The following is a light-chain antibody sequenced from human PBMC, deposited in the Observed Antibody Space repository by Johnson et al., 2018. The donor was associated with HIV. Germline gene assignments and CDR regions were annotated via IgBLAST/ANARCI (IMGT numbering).Light chain of an antibody. Sequence: QSMLTQPPSVSAAPGQKVTISCSGSSSNIGNNYVSWYQQVPGTAPKLLIYENNKRPSGIPDRFSGSKSGTSATLGISGLPTGDEADYYCGTWDSSLSAGRVFGTGTKVTVL. CDR1: SSNIGNNY. J-gene: IGLJ1*01. V-gene: IGLV1-51*02. CDR2: ENN. CDR3: GTWDSSLSAGRV.